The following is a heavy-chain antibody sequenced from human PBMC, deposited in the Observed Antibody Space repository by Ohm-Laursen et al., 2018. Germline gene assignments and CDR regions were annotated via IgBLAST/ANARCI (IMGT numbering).Heavy chain of an antibody. V-gene: IGHV2-5*02. Sequence: TQTLTLTCTFSGFSLTTSGVGVGWIRQPPGKALEWLALIYWDDDKRYSPSLKSRLTITKDTSKNQVVLTMTNMDTVDTATYYCAHGVSGSYYDSDAFDIWGQGTMVTVSS. CDR2: IYWDDDK. CDR3: AHGVSGSYYDSDAFDI. J-gene: IGHJ3*02. D-gene: IGHD1-26*01. CDR1: GFSLTTSGVG.